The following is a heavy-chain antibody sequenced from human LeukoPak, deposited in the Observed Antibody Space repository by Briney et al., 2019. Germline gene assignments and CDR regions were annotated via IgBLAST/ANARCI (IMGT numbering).Heavy chain of an antibody. CDR2: IIPIFGTA. CDR1: GGTFSSYA. CDR3: AREPVVTGAEYFQH. V-gene: IGHV1-69*05. Sequence: AASVKVSCKASGGTFSSYAISWVRQAPGQGLEWMGGIIPIFGTANYAQKFQGRVTITTDESTSTAYMELSSLRSEDTAVYYCAREPVVTGAEYFQHWGQGTLVTVSS. D-gene: IGHD4-23*01. J-gene: IGHJ1*01.